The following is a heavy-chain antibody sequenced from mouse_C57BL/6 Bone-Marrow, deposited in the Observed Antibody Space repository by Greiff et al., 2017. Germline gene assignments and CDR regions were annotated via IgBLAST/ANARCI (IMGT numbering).Heavy chain of an antibody. V-gene: IGHV1-64*01. CDR1: GYTFTSYW. CDR3: AKSLTTVVATNY. D-gene: IGHD1-1*01. J-gene: IGHJ2*01. CDR2: IHPNSGST. Sequence: QVQLQQPGAELVKPGASVKLSCKASGYTFTSYWMHWVKQRPGQGLEWIGMIHPNSGSTNYNEKFKSKATLTVDKSSSTAYMHLSSLTSEDSAVYYCAKSLTTVVATNYWGQGTTLTVSS.